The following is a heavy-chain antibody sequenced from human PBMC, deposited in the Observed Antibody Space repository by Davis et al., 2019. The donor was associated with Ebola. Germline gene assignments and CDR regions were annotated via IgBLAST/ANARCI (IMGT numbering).Heavy chain of an antibody. CDR2: IRYDGSDK. V-gene: IGHV3-30*02. J-gene: IGHJ4*02. CDR3: ARWVQVGY. CDR1: GFIFSSYG. D-gene: IGHD4/OR15-4a*01. Sequence: GESLKISCAASGFIFSSYGMHWVRQAPGKGLQWVAFIRYDGSDKYYADSVKGRFTISRDNSKNTLYLQVNSLRAEDTAVYFCARWVQVGYWGQGTLVTVSS.